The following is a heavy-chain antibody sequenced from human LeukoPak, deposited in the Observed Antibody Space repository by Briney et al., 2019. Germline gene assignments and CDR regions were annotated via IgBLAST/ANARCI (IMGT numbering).Heavy chain of an antibody. CDR1: GFTFSNYG. CDR3: AKPPDLLDAFDI. V-gene: IGHV3-30*18. D-gene: IGHD2-15*01. J-gene: IGHJ3*02. CDR2: ISYDGSNK. Sequence: PGGSLRLSCAASGFTFSNYGMHWVRQAPGKGLEWVAVISYDGSNKYYADSVKGRFTISRDNSKNTQYLQMNSLRAEDTAVYYCAKPPDLLDAFDIWAKGQWSPSLQ.